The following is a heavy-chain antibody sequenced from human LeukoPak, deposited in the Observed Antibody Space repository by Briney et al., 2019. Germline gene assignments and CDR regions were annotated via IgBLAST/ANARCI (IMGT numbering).Heavy chain of an antibody. CDR1: GGSISSYY. D-gene: IGHD2-2*02. CDR3: ARDRKGRHCSSTSCYTWYYYYYMDV. Sequence: SETLSLTCTVSGGSISSYYWSWIRQPAGKGLEWIGRVYTSGSTNYNPSLKSRVTMSVDTSKNQFSLKLSSVTAADTAVYYCARDRKGRHCSSTSCYTWYYYYYMDVWGKGTTVTVS. CDR2: VYTSGST. V-gene: IGHV4-4*07. J-gene: IGHJ6*03.